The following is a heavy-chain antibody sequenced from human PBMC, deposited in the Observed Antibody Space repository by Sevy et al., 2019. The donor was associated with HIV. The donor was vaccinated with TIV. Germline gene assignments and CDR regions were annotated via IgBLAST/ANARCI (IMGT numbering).Heavy chain of an antibody. D-gene: IGHD3-10*01. CDR2: ISGSSNYI. CDR1: GFSFSTYS. CDR3: GRGGYGSGTYYRGY. Sequence: GGSLRLSCAASGFSFSTYSMNWVRQAPGKGLEWVSSISGSSNYIYYVDSVKGRFTISRDNAKNSLYLQMNSLRAEDTALYFCGRGGYGSGTYYRGYWGQGTLVT. J-gene: IGHJ4*02. V-gene: IGHV3-21*01.